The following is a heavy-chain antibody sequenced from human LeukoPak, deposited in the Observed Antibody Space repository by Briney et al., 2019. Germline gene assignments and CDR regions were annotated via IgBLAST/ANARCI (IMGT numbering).Heavy chain of an antibody. CDR2: MNPNSGNT. D-gene: IGHD2-2*01. CDR3: ARDRKYDWYFDL. CDR1: GYTFTSYD. V-gene: IGHV1-8*03. Sequence: ASVKVSCKASGYTFTSYDINWVRQATGQGLEWMGWMNPNSGNTGYAQKFQGRVTITRNTSISTVYMELSSLRSDDTAVYYCARDRKYDWYFDLWGRGTLVTVSS. J-gene: IGHJ2*01.